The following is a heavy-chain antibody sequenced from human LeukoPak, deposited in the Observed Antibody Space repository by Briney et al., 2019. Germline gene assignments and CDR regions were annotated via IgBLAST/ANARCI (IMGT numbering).Heavy chain of an antibody. Sequence: SGGSRRLSCAASGFTFSNAWMSWVRQAPGKGLEWVSSIGSSGRSIYYADSMKGRFTVSRDNAKNSLYLQMNSLRAEDTAVYYCARVHCSGGGCYQRNDGFEVWGQGTMVTVSS. V-gene: IGHV3-21*01. D-gene: IGHD2-15*01. CDR1: GFTFSNAW. CDR2: IGSSGRSI. CDR3: ARVHCSGGGCYQRNDGFEV. J-gene: IGHJ3*01.